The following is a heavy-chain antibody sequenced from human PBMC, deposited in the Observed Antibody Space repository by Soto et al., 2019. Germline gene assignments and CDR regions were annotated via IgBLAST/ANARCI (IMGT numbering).Heavy chain of an antibody. CDR1: GFSISSSSYY. V-gene: IGHV4-39*01. CDR3: ARQMISGSYGSLPFDP. Sequence: KAXETLSLTCTVSGFSISSSSYYWGWIRQPPGKGLEWIGSIYYSGSTYYNPSLKSRVTISVDTSKNQFSLKLSSVTAADTAVYYCARQMISGSYGSLPFDPWGQGTLVTVSS. D-gene: IGHD1-26*01. CDR2: IYYSGST. J-gene: IGHJ5*02.